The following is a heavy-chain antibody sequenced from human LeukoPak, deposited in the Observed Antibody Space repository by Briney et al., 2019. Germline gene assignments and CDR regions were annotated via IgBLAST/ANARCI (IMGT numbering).Heavy chain of an antibody. CDR2: IYSSGST. D-gene: IGHD3-10*01. J-gene: IGHJ5*02. CDR3: AREGYGSGSYHQP. V-gene: IGHV4-39*07. Sequence: SETLSLTCTVSGGSISSYYWPWIRQPPGKGLEWIGSIYSSGSTFYTPSLKSRLTISIDTSKNHFSLRLTAVTAADTAVYYCAREGYGSGSYHQPWGQGTLVTVSS. CDR1: GGSISSYY.